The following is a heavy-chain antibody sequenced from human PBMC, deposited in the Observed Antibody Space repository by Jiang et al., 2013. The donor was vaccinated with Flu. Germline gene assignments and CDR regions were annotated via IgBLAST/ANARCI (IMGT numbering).Heavy chain of an antibody. Sequence: LLKPSETLSLTCTVSGGSISSYYWSWIRQPPGKGLEWIGYIYYSGSTNYNPSLKSRVTISVDTSKNQFSLKLSSVTAADTAVYYCAGTGVEMATARFDYWGQGTLVTVSS. J-gene: IGHJ4*02. CDR2: IYYSGST. CDR1: GGSISSYY. V-gene: IGHV4-59*01. D-gene: IGHD5-24*01. CDR3: AGTGVEMATARFDY.